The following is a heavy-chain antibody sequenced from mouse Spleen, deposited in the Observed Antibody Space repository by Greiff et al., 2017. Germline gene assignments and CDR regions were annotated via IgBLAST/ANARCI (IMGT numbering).Heavy chain of an antibody. CDR2: IDPSDSYT. V-gene: IGHV1-69*01. J-gene: IGHJ2*01. CDR3: ARHNFDY. CDR1: GYTFTSYW. Sequence: QVQLQQSGAELVMPGASVKLSCKASGYTFTSYWMHWVKQRPGQGLEWIGEIDPSDSYTNYNQKFKGKATLTVDKSSSTAYMQLSSLTSEDSAVYYCARHNFDYWGQGTTLTVSS.